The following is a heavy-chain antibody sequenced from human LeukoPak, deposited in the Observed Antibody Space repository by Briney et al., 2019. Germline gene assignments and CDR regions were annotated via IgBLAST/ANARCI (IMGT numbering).Heavy chain of an antibody. D-gene: IGHD2-2*01. J-gene: IGHJ4*02. Sequence: KASETLSLTCTVSGGSISSGGYYWSWIRQPPGKGLEWIGYIYHSGSTYYNPSLKSRVTISVDRSKNQFSLKLSSVTAADTAVYYCARGGFIVVPNLKVIDYWGQGTLVTVSS. CDR1: GGSISSGGYY. CDR2: IYHSGST. CDR3: ARGGFIVVPNLKVIDY. V-gene: IGHV4-30-2*01.